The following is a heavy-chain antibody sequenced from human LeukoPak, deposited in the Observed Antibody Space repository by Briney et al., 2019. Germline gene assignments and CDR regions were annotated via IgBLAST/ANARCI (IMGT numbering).Heavy chain of an antibody. V-gene: IGHV4-30-2*01. CDR3: AVGYYYDSSGYLFDAFDI. Sequence: SETLSLTCAVSGGSISSGGYSWSWIRQPPGKGLEWIGYIYHSGSTYYNPSLKSRVTISVDRSKNQFSLKLSSVTAADTAVYYCAVGYYYDSSGYLFDAFDIWGQGTMVTVSS. D-gene: IGHD3-22*01. CDR1: GGSISSGGYS. CDR2: IYHSGST. J-gene: IGHJ3*02.